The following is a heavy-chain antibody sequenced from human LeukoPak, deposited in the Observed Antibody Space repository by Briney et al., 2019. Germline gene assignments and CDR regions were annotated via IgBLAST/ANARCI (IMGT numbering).Heavy chain of an antibody. Sequence: ASVKVSCKASGYTFTGYYMHWVRQAPGQGLEWMGWISAYNGNTNYAQKLQGRVTMTTDTSTSTAYMELRSLRSDDTAVYYCARVSVLELPLYYFDYWGQGTLVTVSS. CDR1: GYTFTGYY. J-gene: IGHJ4*02. CDR2: ISAYNGNT. D-gene: IGHD1-7*01. CDR3: ARVSVLELPLYYFDY. V-gene: IGHV1-18*04.